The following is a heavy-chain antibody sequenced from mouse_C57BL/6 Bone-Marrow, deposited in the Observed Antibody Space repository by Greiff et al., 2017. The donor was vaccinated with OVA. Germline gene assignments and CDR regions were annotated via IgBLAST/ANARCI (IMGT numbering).Heavy chain of an antibody. CDR1: GYTFTSYW. D-gene: IGHD1-1*01. V-gene: IGHV1-64*01. CDR2: IHPNSGST. Sequence: QVQLKQPGAELVKPGASVKLSCKASGYTFTSYWMHWVKQRPGQGLEWIGMIHPNSGSTNYNEKFKSKATLTVDKSSSTAYMQLSSLTSEDSAVYYCAYGSIYYYAMDYWGQGTSVTVSS. J-gene: IGHJ4*01. CDR3: AYGSIYYYAMDY.